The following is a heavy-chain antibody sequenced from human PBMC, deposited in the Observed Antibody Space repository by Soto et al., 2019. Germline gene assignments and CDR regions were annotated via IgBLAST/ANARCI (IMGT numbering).Heavy chain of an antibody. J-gene: IGHJ5*02. CDR3: ARRDYDFWSGYFKISANWFDP. V-gene: IGHV1-8*01. D-gene: IGHD3-3*01. CDR1: GYTFTSYD. CDR2: MNPNSGNT. Sequence: TSVKVTCKDSGYTFTSYDSNWVRQATGQGLEWVGWMNPNSGNTGYAQKFQGRVTMTRNTSISTAYMELSSLRSEDTAVYYCARRDYDFWSGYFKISANWFDPWGQGTLVTVSS.